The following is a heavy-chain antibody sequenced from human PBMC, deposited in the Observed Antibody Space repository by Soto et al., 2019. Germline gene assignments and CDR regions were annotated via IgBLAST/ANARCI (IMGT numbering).Heavy chain of an antibody. CDR3: ARVLYYGSRSYSPYGMDV. V-gene: IGHV1-69*01. Sequence: QVQLVQSGAEVKKPGSSVKVSCKTSGVSFNNNGIGWVRQAPGHGLEWMGGVSPPFRTSNYARKFQGRISITADASTGTVNMELSSLTSEDTAQYYCARVLYYGSRSYSPYGMDVWRQGTTVTVSS. J-gene: IGHJ6*02. D-gene: IGHD3-10*01. CDR1: GVSFNNNG. CDR2: VSPPFRTS.